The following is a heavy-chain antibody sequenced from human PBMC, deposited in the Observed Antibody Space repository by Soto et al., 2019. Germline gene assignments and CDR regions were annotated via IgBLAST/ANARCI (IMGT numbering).Heavy chain of an antibody. CDR1: GGSVSSRSHF. CDR3: ARYDAESGSNKLDP. Sequence: QVQLQESGPGVVKPSDTLSVTCTVSGGSVSSRSHFWSWIRQPPGGGLQWIGYIYYTANTNYSPSLKSRATLSVDTSRNRFSLRLTSVTAADTAIYYCARYDAESGSNKLDPWGQATLVTVSS. J-gene: IGHJ5*02. CDR2: IYYTANT. V-gene: IGHV4-61*01. D-gene: IGHD5-12*01.